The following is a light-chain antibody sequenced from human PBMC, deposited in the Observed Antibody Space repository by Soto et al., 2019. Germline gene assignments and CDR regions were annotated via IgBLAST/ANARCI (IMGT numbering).Light chain of an antibody. V-gene: IGKV3D-15*01. CDR2: GAS. CDR1: QSVSSN. J-gene: IGKJ2*01. Sequence: EIVMTQSPATLSVSPGERATLSCRASQSVSSNLAWYQQKPGQAPRLLIYGASIMATGIPARFSGSGSGTEFTLTISSLQSEDFAVYYCQQYNNWPLMYTFGQGTKLEIK. CDR3: QQYNNWPLMYT.